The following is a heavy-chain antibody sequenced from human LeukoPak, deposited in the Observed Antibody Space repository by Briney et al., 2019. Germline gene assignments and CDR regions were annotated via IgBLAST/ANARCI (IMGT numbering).Heavy chain of an antibody. V-gene: IGHV7-4-1*02. CDR1: GYSFNIQG. Sequence: GASVKVSFTSSGYSFNIQGMNWVRQAPGQGLGWMGWINTHSGNPTYAQGFTGRFVFSLDTSVSTAYLQISSLKAEDTAVYYCARAHGPQWAFDIWGQGTAVTVSS. D-gene: IGHD6-19*01. CDR3: ARAHGPQWAFDI. CDR2: INTHSGNP. J-gene: IGHJ3*02.